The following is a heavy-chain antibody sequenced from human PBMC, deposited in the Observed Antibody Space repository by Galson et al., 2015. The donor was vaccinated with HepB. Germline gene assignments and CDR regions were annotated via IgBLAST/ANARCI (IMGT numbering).Heavy chain of an antibody. V-gene: IGHV3-7*04. CDR1: GFTFSNYW. CDR3: ARGMHV. Sequence: SLRLSCAASGFTFSNYWMSWVRQAPGKGLEWVANIKGDRSTIHYVDSVRGRFTISRDNDKNSVYLQMNSLRVEDTGVYYCARGMHVWGQGTTVTVSS. CDR2: IKGDRSTI. J-gene: IGHJ6*02.